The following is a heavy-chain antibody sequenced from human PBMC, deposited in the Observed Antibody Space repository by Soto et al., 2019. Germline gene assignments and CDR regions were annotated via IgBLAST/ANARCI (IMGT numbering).Heavy chain of an antibody. CDR1: GFTFRSYV. Sequence: PASGFTFRSYVMHWVRQAPGKGLEWVALISSDESDKYYADSVRGRFTISRDNSKNTLYLEMNSLRSEDTAVYYCAKHRGTHRNYWGQGTLVSVSS. V-gene: IGHV3-30*18. CDR2: ISSDESDK. J-gene: IGHJ4*02. CDR3: AKHRGTHRNY.